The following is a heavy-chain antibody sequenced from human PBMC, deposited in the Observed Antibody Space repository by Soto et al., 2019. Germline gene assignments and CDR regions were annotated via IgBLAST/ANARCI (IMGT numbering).Heavy chain of an antibody. CDR1: GYTFTSYG. D-gene: IGHD3-9*01. J-gene: IGHJ4*02. CDR2: ISAYNGNT. V-gene: IGHV1-18*04. Sequence: ASVKVSCKASGYTFTSYGISWVRQAPGQGLEGMGWISAYNGNTNYAQKLQGRVTMTTDTSTSTAYMELRRLRSDDTAVYYCARDSEFRYFAWSSQSGDFDYWGQGTLVTVSS. CDR3: ARDSEFRYFAWSSQSGDFDY.